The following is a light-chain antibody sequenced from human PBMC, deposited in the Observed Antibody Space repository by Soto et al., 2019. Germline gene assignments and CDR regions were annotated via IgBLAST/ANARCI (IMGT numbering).Light chain of an antibody. CDR1: QSVLYISNNKNY. Sequence: DIVMTQSSESLAVSLGERATINCKSSQSVLYISNNKNYLAWYQQKPGQPPKLLISWASTRESGVPDRFSGSGSGTDFTLTISSLQAEDVAVYYCQQYYSTPWTFGQGTKVEIK. CDR3: QQYYSTPWT. CDR2: WAS. V-gene: IGKV4-1*01. J-gene: IGKJ1*01.